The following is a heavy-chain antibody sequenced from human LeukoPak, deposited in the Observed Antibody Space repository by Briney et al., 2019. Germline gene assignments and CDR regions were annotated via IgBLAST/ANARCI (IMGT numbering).Heavy chain of an antibody. J-gene: IGHJ3*01. D-gene: IGHD3-22*01. CDR1: GFTFSSYE. CDR2: ISSSGSTI. V-gene: IGHV3-48*03. Sequence: GGSLRLSCAASGFTFSSYEMNWVRQAPGKGLEWVSYISSSGSTIYYADSVKGRFTISRDDSKNALYLQMNSLRAEDTGVYYCAKVAFYFDSSSSLARENAFDFWGHGTMVTVSS. CDR3: AKVAFYFDSSSSLARENAFDF.